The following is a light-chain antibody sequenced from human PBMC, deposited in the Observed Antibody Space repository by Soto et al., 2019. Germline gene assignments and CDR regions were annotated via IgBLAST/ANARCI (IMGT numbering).Light chain of an antibody. CDR2: AAS. CDR3: QQYNNWAPVT. Sequence: EIVMTQSPVTLSVSPGERVTLSCRASQSVSNNLAWYQQKSGQAPRLLIYAASTRVSGIPARFSGSGSGTELTLTISSLQSEDFAIYYCQQYNNWAPVTVGQGTRLDIK. J-gene: IGKJ5*01. CDR1: QSVSNN. V-gene: IGKV3-15*01.